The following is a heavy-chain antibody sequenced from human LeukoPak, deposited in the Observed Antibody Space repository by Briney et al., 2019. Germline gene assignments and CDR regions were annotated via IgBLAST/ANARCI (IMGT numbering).Heavy chain of an antibody. CDR1: GFTVSSNY. Sequence: PGGSLRLSCAASGFTVSSNYMSWVRQAPGKGLEWVSAISGSGGSTYYADSVKGRFTISRDNSKNTLYLQMNSLRAEDTAVYYCAKVGAVALGNDAFDIWGQGTMVTVSS. CDR2: ISGSGGST. CDR3: AKVGAVALGNDAFDI. V-gene: IGHV3-23*01. D-gene: IGHD6-19*01. J-gene: IGHJ3*02.